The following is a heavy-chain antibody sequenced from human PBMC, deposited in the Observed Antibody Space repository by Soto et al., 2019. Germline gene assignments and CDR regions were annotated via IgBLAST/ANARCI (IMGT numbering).Heavy chain of an antibody. V-gene: IGHV4-61*01. Sequence: PSETLSLTCTVSGGSVSSGSYYWSWIRQPPGKGLEWIGYIYYSGSTNYNPSLKSRVTISVDTSKNQFSLKLSSVTAADTAVYYCARGYYDILPGYYENWFDPWGQGTLVTVSS. CDR3: ARGYYDILPGYYENWFDP. J-gene: IGHJ5*02. CDR2: IYYSGST. CDR1: GGSVSSGSYY. D-gene: IGHD3-9*01.